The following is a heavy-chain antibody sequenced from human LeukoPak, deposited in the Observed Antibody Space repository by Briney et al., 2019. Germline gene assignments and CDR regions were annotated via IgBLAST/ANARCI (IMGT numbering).Heavy chain of an antibody. CDR1: EFTVSRNY. CDR3: ASSTSRAGGPGGHSFDY. CDR2: ISSSSSYM. Sequence: GGSLRLSCTASEFTVSRNYMLWVRQAPGKGLEWVSSISSSSSYMYYADSLKGRFTISRDNAKNSLYLQMNSLRAEDTAVYYCASSTSRAGGPGGHSFDYWGQGTLVTVSS. V-gene: IGHV3-21*01. D-gene: IGHD2-2*01. J-gene: IGHJ4*02.